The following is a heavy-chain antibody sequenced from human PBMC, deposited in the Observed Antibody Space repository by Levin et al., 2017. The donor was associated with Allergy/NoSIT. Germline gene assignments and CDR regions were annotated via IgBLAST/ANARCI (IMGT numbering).Heavy chain of an antibody. V-gene: IGHV3-48*02. Sequence: HPGGSLRLSCVTSGFTFSSYSMNWVRQAPGKGLEWVSYISGSGSDIYYVDSVKGRFTISRDNAKNSLYLQMNSLRDEDTAVYYCTKITAGTNQIFDYWGQGTLVTVSS. CDR3: TKITAGTNQIFDY. D-gene: IGHD2-8*01. CDR2: ISGSGSDI. J-gene: IGHJ4*02. CDR1: GFTFSSYS.